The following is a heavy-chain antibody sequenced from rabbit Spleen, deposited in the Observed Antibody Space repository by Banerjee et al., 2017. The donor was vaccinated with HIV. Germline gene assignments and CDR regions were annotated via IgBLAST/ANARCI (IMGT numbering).Heavy chain of an antibody. J-gene: IGHJ6*01. Sequence: LMEYGGDLVQPGASLTLTCTASGGSFSNYNFMCWVRQAPGKGLEWIACIDSGTTYYASWAKGRFTISKTSSTTVTLQMTSLTAADTATYFCARDTSSSFSSYGMDLWGPGTLVTVS. D-gene: IGHD1-1*01. CDR2: IDSGTT. V-gene: IGHV1S40*01. CDR1: GGSFSNYNF. CDR3: ARDTSSSFSSYGMDL.